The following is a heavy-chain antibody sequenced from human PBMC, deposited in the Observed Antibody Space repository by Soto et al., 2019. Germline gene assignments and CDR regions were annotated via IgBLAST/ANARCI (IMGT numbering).Heavy chain of an antibody. J-gene: IGHJ5*02. Sequence: GGSLRLSCAASGFTFSSYWMHWVRQAPGKGLVWVSRINSDGSSTNYADSVKGRFTISRDNAKNTLYLQMNSLRADDTAVYYCARVPYCSGGSCYSWFDPWGQGT. CDR2: INSDGSST. CDR1: GFTFSSYW. V-gene: IGHV3-74*01. D-gene: IGHD2-15*01. CDR3: ARVPYCSGGSCYSWFDP.